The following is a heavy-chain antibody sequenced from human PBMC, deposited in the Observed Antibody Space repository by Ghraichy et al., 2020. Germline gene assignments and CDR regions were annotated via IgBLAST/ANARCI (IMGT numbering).Heavy chain of an antibody. V-gene: IGHV7-4-1*02. D-gene: IGHD6-19*01. Sequence: ASVKASCKGSGYTFNVYSINWVRQAPGQGLEWMGWITPRTGNPTYAQGFTGRFVFSVDTSVNTAYLQINSLKAEDTAVYYCVRDERLVQFNFWGQGTLVTVSS. J-gene: IGHJ4*02. CDR3: VRDERLVQFNF. CDR1: GYTFNVYS. CDR2: ITPRTGNP.